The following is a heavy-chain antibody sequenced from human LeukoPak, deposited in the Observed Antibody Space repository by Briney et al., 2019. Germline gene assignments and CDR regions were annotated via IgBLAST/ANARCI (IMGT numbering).Heavy chain of an antibody. CDR2: INHSGST. Sequence: SETLSLTCAVYGGSFSGYCWSWIRQPPGKGLEWIGEINHSGSTNYNPSLKSRVTISVDTSKNQFSLKLSSVTAADTAVYYCAKSRNCLGSGLRFDPWWRGTMVPVSS. V-gene: IGHV4-34*01. CDR3: AKSRNCLGSGLRFDP. CDR1: GGSFSGYC. D-gene: IGHD6-19*01. J-gene: IGHJ5*02.